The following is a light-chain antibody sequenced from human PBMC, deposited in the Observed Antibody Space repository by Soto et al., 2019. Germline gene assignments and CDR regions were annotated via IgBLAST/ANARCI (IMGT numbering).Light chain of an antibody. J-gene: IGKJ2*01. Sequence: DIQMTQSPSTLSAYVGERVTITCRASQSISPWLAWYQKKPGKAPNLLIYRASNLQTGVPSRFSGSGSGTEFTRTITSLQPYDFATYYGQQYRSRPYTFGQGTKLVIE. V-gene: IGKV1-5*03. CDR2: RAS. CDR1: QSISPW. CDR3: QQYRSRPYT.